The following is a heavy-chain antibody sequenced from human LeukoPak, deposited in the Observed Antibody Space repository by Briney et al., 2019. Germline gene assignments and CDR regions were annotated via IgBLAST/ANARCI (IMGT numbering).Heavy chain of an antibody. J-gene: IGHJ4*02. Sequence: SETLSLTCTVSGGSISSYYWSWIRQPPGKGLEWIGYIYYSGSTNYNPSLKSRVTISVDTSKNQFSLKLSSVTAADTAVYYCARSIAAAGRALDYWGQGTLVTVSS. CDR1: GGSISSYY. CDR2: IYYSGST. CDR3: ARSIAAAGRALDY. D-gene: IGHD6-13*01. V-gene: IGHV4-59*01.